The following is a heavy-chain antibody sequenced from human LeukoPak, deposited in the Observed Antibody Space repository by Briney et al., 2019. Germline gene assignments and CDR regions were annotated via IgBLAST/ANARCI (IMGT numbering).Heavy chain of an antibody. J-gene: IGHJ4*02. CDR3: AKKWLRRVTTSLTDY. CDR1: GFTFSSYG. D-gene: IGHD4-17*01. Sequence: GGSLRLSCAASGFTFSSYGMHWVRQAPGKGLEWVAVISYDGSNKYYADSVKGRFTISRDNSKNTLYLQMNSLRAEDTAVYYCAKKWLRRVTTSLTDYWGQGTLVTVSS. CDR2: ISYDGSNK. V-gene: IGHV3-30*18.